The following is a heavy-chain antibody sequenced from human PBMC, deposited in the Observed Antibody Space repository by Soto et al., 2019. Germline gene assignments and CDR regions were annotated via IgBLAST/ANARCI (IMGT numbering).Heavy chain of an antibody. CDR1: GFTFSSYA. D-gene: IGHD2-15*01. CDR2: VSIGGST. CDR3: AKRRGARGHFDY. J-gene: IGHJ4*02. Sequence: GGYLRLSCAASGFTFSSYAMGWVRQGPGKGLEWVAVVSIGGSTHYADSVRGRFTISRDNSKNTLSLQMNSQTAEDTAVYFCAKRRGARGHFDYWGQGALVTVSS. V-gene: IGHV3-23*01.